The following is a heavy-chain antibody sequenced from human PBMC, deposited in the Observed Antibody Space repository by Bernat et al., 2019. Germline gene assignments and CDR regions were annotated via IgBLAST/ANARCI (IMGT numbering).Heavy chain of an antibody. Sequence: EVQLVESGGGLVQSGGSLRLSCAASGFTFSSYDMHWVRQVTGKGLEWVSAIGTAGDTYYPGSVKGRFTISRENAKNSLYLQMNSLRAGDTAVYYCARGIRYSSSWYRSGGVFDYWGQGTLVTVSS. CDR3: ARGIRYSSSWYRSGGVFDY. J-gene: IGHJ4*02. V-gene: IGHV3-13*01. D-gene: IGHD6-13*01. CDR1: GFTFSSYD. CDR2: IGTAGDT.